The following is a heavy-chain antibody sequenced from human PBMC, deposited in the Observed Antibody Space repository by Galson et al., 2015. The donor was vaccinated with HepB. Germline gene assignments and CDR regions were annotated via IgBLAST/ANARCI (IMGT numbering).Heavy chain of an antibody. V-gene: IGHV1-69*04. D-gene: IGHD3-10*01. CDR2: IIPVSGIA. J-gene: IGHJ4*02. Sequence: QSGAEVKKPGESLKISCTASGGTLSSDTISWVRQAPGQGLGWMGRIIPVSGIAKYAQKFQGRVTMTADTSTNIAYMELRSLRSEDKAVYYCARVYMRHNSKWFDDYWGKGTLVSVSS. CDR3: ARVYMRHNSKWFDDY. CDR1: GGTLSSDT.